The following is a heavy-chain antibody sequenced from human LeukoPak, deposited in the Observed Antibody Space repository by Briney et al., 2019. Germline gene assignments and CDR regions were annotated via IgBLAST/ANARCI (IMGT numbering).Heavy chain of an antibody. CDR3: AREGHSYYYYMDV. Sequence: GASVKVSCKASGGTFSSYAISWVRQAPGQGLEWMGGIIPIIGTANYAQKFQGRVTITADKSTSTAYMELSSLRSEDTAVYYCAREGHSYYYYMDVWGKGTTVTVSS. J-gene: IGHJ6*03. V-gene: IGHV1-69*06. CDR1: GGTFSSYA. CDR2: IIPIIGTA.